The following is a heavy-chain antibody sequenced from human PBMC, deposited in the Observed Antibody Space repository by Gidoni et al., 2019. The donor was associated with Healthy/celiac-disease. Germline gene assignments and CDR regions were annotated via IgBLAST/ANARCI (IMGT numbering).Heavy chain of an antibody. Sequence: QVQLVQSGAEVKKPGASVKVSCKASGYTFTSYGISWVRQAPGQGLEWMGWISAYNGNTNYAQKLQGRVTMATDTSTSTAYMELRSLRSDDTAVYYCARGYYDFWSGYSDAFDIWGQGTMVTVSS. J-gene: IGHJ3*02. CDR2: ISAYNGNT. D-gene: IGHD3-3*01. CDR1: GYTFTSYG. CDR3: ARGYYDFWSGYSDAFDI. V-gene: IGHV1-18*01.